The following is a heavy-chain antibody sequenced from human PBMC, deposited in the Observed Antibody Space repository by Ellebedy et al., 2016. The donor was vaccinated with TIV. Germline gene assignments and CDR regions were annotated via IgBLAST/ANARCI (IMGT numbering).Heavy chain of an antibody. V-gene: IGHV1-69*13. Sequence: AASVKVSCKASGGTFSSYAISWMRQAPGQGLEWMGGIIPIFGTANYAQKFQGRVTITADESTSTAYMELSSLRSEDTAVYYCARHLVPAAMGVAGFNWFDPWGQGTLVTVSS. D-gene: IGHD2-2*01. CDR3: ARHLVPAAMGVAGFNWFDP. CDR1: GGTFSSYA. J-gene: IGHJ5*02. CDR2: IIPIFGTA.